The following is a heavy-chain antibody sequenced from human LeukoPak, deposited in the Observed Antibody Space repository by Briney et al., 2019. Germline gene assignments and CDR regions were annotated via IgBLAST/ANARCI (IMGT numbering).Heavy chain of an antibody. CDR2: INHSGST. V-gene: IGHV4-34*01. D-gene: IGHD7-27*01. CDR3: AGVERTYWGPGPGDYFDS. Sequence: SETLSLACAVYGGSFSGYYWSWIRQPPGKGLEWIGEINHSGSTNYNPSLKSRVTISVDTSKNQFSLRLSSVTAADTAVYYCAGVERTYWGPGPGDYFDSWGQGTMVTVSS. CDR1: GGSFSGYY. J-gene: IGHJ4*02.